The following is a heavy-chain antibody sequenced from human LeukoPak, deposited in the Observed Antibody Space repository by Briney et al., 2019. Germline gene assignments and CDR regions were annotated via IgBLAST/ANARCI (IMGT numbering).Heavy chain of an antibody. V-gene: IGHV1-8*03. D-gene: IGHD3-16*01. Sequence: ASVKVSCKASGYTFTSYDINWVRQATGQGLEWMGWMYPNSGNTGYAQKFQGRVTITRSTSISTAYMELSSLRSEDTAVYYCAREKRGRGAFDIWGQGTMVTVSS. CDR2: MYPNSGNT. CDR3: AREKRGRGAFDI. CDR1: GYTFTSYD. J-gene: IGHJ3*02.